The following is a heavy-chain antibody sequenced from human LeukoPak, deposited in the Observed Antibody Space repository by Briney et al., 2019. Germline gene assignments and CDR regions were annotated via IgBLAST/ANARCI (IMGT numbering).Heavy chain of an antibody. Sequence: GASVKVSCKASGYTFTGYYMHWVRQAPGQGLEWMGWINPNSGGTNYAQKFQGRVTMTRDTSISTAYMELSRLRSDDTAVYYCARVIAARPYSWFDPWGQGTLVTVSS. D-gene: IGHD6-6*01. CDR3: ARVIAARPYSWFDP. J-gene: IGHJ5*02. CDR1: GYTFTGYY. V-gene: IGHV1-2*02. CDR2: INPNSGGT.